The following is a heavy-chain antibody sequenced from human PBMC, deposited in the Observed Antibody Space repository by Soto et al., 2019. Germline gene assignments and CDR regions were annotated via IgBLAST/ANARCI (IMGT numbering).Heavy chain of an antibody. CDR1: GYTFTGSY. V-gene: IGHV1-2*04. CDR3: ARFAVVGYCSSTSCLPAFDI. D-gene: IGHD2-2*01. CDR2: INPNSGGT. J-gene: IGHJ3*02. Sequence: ASVQVSCKASGYTFTGSYMHWVRHAPGQGLARMRWINPNSGGTNDAQKFQSWVTMTRETSISTAYMELSRLRSDDTAVYYCARFAVVGYCSSTSCLPAFDIWGQGIMVTVSS.